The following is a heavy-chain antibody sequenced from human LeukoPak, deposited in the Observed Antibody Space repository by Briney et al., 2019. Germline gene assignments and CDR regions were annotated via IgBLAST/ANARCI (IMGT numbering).Heavy chain of an antibody. J-gene: IGHJ5*02. V-gene: IGHV4-39*01. D-gene: IGHD1-26*01. Sequence: PSETLSLTCTVSAGSISSSSHYWDWIRQPPGKGLEWIGSIYYRGSTYYNPSLQSRVTTYVDTPKNQFSLRLSSVTAADTAVYYCAGRSGSYSAWGQGALVTVSS. CDR1: AGSISSSSHY. CDR2: IYYRGST. CDR3: AGRSGSYSA.